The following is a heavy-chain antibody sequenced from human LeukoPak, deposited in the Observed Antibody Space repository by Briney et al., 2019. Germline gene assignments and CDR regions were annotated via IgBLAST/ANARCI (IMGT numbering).Heavy chain of an antibody. D-gene: IGHD6-19*01. CDR3: AAKAVDGERSFDF. J-gene: IGHJ4*02. CDR2: IYYSGSP. CDR1: GGSISRSSYY. V-gene: IGHV4-39*07. Sequence: PSETLSLTCTVSGGSISRSSYYWAWIRQPPGKGLEWIGHIYYSGSPYYSPSLKSRVTISVDKSKNQFSLKLSSVSAADMAVYYCAAKAVDGERSFDFWGQGTLVTVSS.